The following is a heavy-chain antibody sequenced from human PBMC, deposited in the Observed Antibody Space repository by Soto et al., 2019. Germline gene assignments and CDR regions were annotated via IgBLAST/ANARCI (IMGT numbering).Heavy chain of an antibody. CDR3: ARNSNDYGDYGPFDY. CDR2: IIPILGIA. J-gene: IGHJ4*02. CDR1: GGTFSSYT. Sequence: QVQLVQSGAEVKKPGSSVKVSCKASGGTFSSYTISWVRQAPGQGLEWMGRIIPILGIANYAQKFQGRVTITADKSPSTAYMELRSLRSEDTAVYYCARNSNDYGDYGPFDYWGQGTLVTVSS. V-gene: IGHV1-69*02. D-gene: IGHD4-17*01.